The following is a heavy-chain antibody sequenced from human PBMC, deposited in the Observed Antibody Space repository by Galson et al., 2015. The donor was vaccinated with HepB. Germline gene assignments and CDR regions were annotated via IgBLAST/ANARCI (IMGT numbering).Heavy chain of an antibody. CDR3: ARETPMLWFDP. D-gene: IGHD3-16*01. V-gene: IGHV4-61*01. CDR1: GGSVSSGSSY. J-gene: IGHJ5*02. Sequence: SETLSLTCTVSGGSVSSGSSYWSWIRQPPGKGLEWIGYVFYGGSTNYNPSLKSRVTMSVDTSKNQFSLKLSSVTAADTAVYYCARETPMLWFDPWGQGTLVTVSS. CDR2: VFYGGST.